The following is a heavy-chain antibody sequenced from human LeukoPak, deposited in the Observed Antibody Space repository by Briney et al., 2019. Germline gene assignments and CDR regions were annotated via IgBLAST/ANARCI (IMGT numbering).Heavy chain of an antibody. J-gene: IGHJ4*02. CDR1: GGSISSSSYY. Sequence: PSETLSLTCTVSGGSISSSSYYWGWIRQPPGKGLEWIGSIYYSGSTYYNPSLKSRVTISVDTSKNQFSLKLSSVTAADTAVYYCARRHSGSYYYFDYWGQGTLVTVSS. CDR3: ARRHSGSYYYFDY. D-gene: IGHD1-26*01. CDR2: IYYSGST. V-gene: IGHV4-39*01.